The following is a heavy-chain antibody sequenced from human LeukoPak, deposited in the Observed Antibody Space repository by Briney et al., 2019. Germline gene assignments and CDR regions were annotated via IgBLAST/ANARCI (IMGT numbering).Heavy chain of an antibody. CDR3: ARDGDGRNIQIDY. J-gene: IGHJ4*02. Sequence: SETLSLTCAVSGGSISSGGYSWSWIRQPPGKGLEWIGYIYHSGSTYYNPSLKSRVTMSVDTSKNQFSLKLSSVTAADTAVYYCARDGDGRNIQIDYWGQGTLVTVSS. D-gene: IGHD7-27*01. CDR1: GGSISSGGYS. V-gene: IGHV4-30-2*01. CDR2: IYHSGST.